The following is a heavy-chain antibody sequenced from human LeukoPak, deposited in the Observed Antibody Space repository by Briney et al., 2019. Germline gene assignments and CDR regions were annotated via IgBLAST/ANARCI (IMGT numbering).Heavy chain of an antibody. Sequence: ASAKVSCKASGYTFTGYYMHWVRQAPGQGLEWMGWINPNSGGTNYAQKFQGRVTMTRDTSISTAYMELSRLRSDDTAVYYYARSWYDSSGYYFLDYWGQGTLVTVSS. V-gene: IGHV1-2*02. J-gene: IGHJ4*02. D-gene: IGHD3-22*01. CDR1: GYTFTGYY. CDR2: INPNSGGT. CDR3: ARSWYDSSGYYFLDY.